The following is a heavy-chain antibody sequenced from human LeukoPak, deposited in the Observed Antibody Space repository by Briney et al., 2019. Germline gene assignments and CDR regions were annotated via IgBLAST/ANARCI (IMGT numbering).Heavy chain of an antibody. Sequence: GGSLRLSCAASGFTFSSYAMHWVRQAPGKGLEWVAVISYDGSNKYYADSVKGRFTISRDNSKNTLYLQMNSLRAEDTAVYYCARAPGDSSGYYLDYWGQGTLVTVSS. V-gene: IGHV3-30-3*01. CDR2: ISYDGSNK. D-gene: IGHD3-22*01. CDR1: GFTFSSYA. CDR3: ARAPGDSSGYYLDY. J-gene: IGHJ4*02.